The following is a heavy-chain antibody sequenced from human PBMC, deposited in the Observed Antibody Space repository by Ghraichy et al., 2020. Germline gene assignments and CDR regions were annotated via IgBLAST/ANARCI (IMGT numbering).Heavy chain of an antibody. V-gene: IGHV3-48*02. J-gene: IGHJ6*02. CDR1: GFTFSAYS. D-gene: IGHD4-17*01. CDR3: VPTTVTISNV. Sequence: GGSLRLSCAASGFTFSAYSMNWVRQAPGKGLGWVSYISFSSSTIYYADSVKGRFTISRDNAKNSLYLQMNSLRDEDTAVYYCVPTTVTISNVWGQGTTVTVSS. CDR2: ISFSSSTI.